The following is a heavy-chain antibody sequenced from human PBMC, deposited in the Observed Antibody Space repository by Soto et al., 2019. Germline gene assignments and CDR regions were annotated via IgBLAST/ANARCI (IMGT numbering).Heavy chain of an antibody. CDR1: GFTFTSYD. D-gene: IGHD6-13*01. CDR2: IGTAGDT. Sequence: EVQLVESGGGLVQPGGSLRLSCAASGFTFTSYDMHWVRQATGKGLEWVSAIGTAGDTYYPGSVKGRFTISRENAKNSVYLQMNSLRAGDTAVYYCARAGGSSSWYSDYYYGMDVWGQGTTVTVSS. V-gene: IGHV3-13*01. CDR3: ARAGGSSSWYSDYYYGMDV. J-gene: IGHJ6*02.